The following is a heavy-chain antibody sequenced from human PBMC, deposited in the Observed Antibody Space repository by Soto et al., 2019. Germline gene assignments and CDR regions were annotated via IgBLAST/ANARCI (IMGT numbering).Heavy chain of an antibody. CDR1: GGSISSYY. CDR2: INHGGST. J-gene: IGHJ4*02. CDR3: ARLSGVITLTFDY. Sequence: SETLSLTCTVSGGSISSYYWSWIRQPPGKGLEWIGEINHGGSTNYNPSLKSRVTISVDTSKNQFSLKLSSVTAADTAVYYCARLSGVITLTFDYWGQGTLVTVSS. D-gene: IGHD3-22*01. V-gene: IGHV4-34*01.